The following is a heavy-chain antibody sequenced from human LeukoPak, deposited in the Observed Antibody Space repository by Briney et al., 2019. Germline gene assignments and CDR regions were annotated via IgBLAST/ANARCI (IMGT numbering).Heavy chain of an antibody. J-gene: IGHJ3*02. Sequence: GGSLRLSCAASGFTFSSYSMNWVRQAPGKGLEWVSYISSSSSTIYYADSVKGRFTISRDNAKNSLYLQMNSLRAEDTAVYYCARDTSRPMDHLWTAAGHFAAFDIWGQGTMVTVSS. CDR2: ISSSSSTI. CDR3: ARDTSRPMDHLWTAAGHFAAFDI. V-gene: IGHV3-48*04. D-gene: IGHD6-13*01. CDR1: GFTFSSYS.